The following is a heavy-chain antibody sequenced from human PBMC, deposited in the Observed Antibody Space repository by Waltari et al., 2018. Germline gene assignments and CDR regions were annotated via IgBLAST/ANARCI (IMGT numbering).Heavy chain of an antibody. Sequence: QESGPGLVKPSQTLSLTCTVSGGSIISGDYYWSWIRQPPGKALEWLALIYWNDDKRYSPSLKSRLTITKDTSKNQVVLTMTNMDPVDTATYYCAHRGYYGSGSYYPGGWFDPWGQGTLVTVSS. V-gene: IGHV2-5*08. D-gene: IGHD3-10*01. CDR1: GGSIISGDYY. CDR2: IYWNDDK. J-gene: IGHJ5*02. CDR3: AHRGYYGSGSYYPGGWFDP.